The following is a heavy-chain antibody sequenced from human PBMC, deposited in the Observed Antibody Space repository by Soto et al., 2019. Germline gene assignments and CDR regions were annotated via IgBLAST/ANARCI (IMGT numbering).Heavy chain of an antibody. Sequence: SGPTLVNPTQTLTLTCTFSGFSLSTSGVGVGWIRQPPGKALEWLALIYWDDDKRYSPSLKSRLTITKDTSKNQVVLTMTNMDPVDTATYYCAHSKFGGYCSSTSCDYYYYYYMDVWGKGTTVTVSS. J-gene: IGHJ6*03. D-gene: IGHD2-2*01. CDR3: AHSKFGGYCSSTSCDYYYYYYMDV. CDR2: IYWDDDK. V-gene: IGHV2-5*02. CDR1: GFSLSTSGVG.